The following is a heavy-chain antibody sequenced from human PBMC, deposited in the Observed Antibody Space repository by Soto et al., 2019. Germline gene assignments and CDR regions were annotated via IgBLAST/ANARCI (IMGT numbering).Heavy chain of an antibody. CDR1: GGSISSGDYY. Sequence: QVQLQESGPGLVKPSKTLSLTCTVSGGSISSGDYYWSWIRQHPGKGLEWIGYIYYSGSTYYNPYLKSRVTISVDTSKNQFSLKLSSVTAADTAVYYCARWWSGSRQGFDPWGQGTLVTVSS. J-gene: IGHJ5*02. V-gene: IGHV4-31*03. D-gene: IGHD3-3*01. CDR2: IYYSGST. CDR3: ARWWSGSRQGFDP.